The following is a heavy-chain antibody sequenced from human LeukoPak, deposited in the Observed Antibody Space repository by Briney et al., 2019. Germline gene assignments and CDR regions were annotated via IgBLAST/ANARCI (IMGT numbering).Heavy chain of an antibody. CDR1: GGSISSYY. D-gene: IGHD6-13*01. CDR2: IYYSGST. Sequence: PSETLSLTCTVSGGSISSYYWSWIRQPPGKGLEWIGYIYYSGSTNYNPSLKSRVTISVDTSKNQFSLKLSSVTAADTAVYYCARDRGHRQQLVPAYFDYWGQGTLVTVSS. J-gene: IGHJ4*02. V-gene: IGHV4-59*01. CDR3: ARDRGHRQQLVPAYFDY.